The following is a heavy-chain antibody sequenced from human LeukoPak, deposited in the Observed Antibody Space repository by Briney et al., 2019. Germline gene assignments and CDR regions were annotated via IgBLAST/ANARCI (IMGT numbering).Heavy chain of an antibody. CDR2: IRYDGSNR. Sequence: GGSLRLSCAASGFTFSSYGMHWVRQAPGKGLEWVAFIRYDGSNRYYADSVKGRFTISRDNSKNTLYLQMNSLRAEDTAVYYCAKESRGKIAAAGTVIDYWGQGTLVTVSS. V-gene: IGHV3-30*02. CDR3: AKESRGKIAAAGTVIDY. D-gene: IGHD6-13*01. J-gene: IGHJ4*02. CDR1: GFTFSSYG.